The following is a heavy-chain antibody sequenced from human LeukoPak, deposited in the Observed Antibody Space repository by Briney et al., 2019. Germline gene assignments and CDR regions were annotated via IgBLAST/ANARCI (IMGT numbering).Heavy chain of an antibody. CDR2: IIPIFGTA. CDR3: AREVYGDYVLAYYMDV. V-gene: IGHV1-69*06. D-gene: IGHD4-17*01. Sequence: ASVKVSCKACGYSFSNYGLSWVRQAPGQGLEWMGEIIPIFGTANYGQKFQGRVTITADKSTSTAYMELSSLRSEDTAVYYCAREVYGDYVLAYYMDVWGKGTTVTVSS. J-gene: IGHJ6*03. CDR1: GYSFSNYG.